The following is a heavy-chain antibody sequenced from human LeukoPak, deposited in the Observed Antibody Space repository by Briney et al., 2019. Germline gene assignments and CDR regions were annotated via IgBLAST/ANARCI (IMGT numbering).Heavy chain of an antibody. CDR1: GFTFDDYA. CDR3: AKSVGTAMVIIGLIDC. CDR2: ISWNSGSI. Sequence: GRSLRLSCAASGFTFDDYAMHWVRQAPGKGLEWVSGISWNSGSIGYADSVKGRFTISRDNAKNSLYLQMNSLRAEDTALYYCAKSVGTAMVIIGLIDCWGQGTLVTVSS. V-gene: IGHV3-9*01. J-gene: IGHJ4*02. D-gene: IGHD5-18*01.